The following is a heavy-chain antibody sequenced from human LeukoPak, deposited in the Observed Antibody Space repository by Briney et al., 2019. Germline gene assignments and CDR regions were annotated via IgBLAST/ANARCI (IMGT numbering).Heavy chain of an antibody. Sequence: SVKVSCKASGYTFTTYGISWVRQAPGQGLEWMGGIIPIFGTANYAQKFQGRVTITADKSTSTAYMELSSLRSEDTAVYYCARGPSYCSSTSCYGSGFDYWGQGTLVTVSS. V-gene: IGHV1-69*06. D-gene: IGHD2-2*01. CDR2: IIPIFGTA. J-gene: IGHJ4*02. CDR3: ARGPSYCSSTSCYGSGFDY. CDR1: GYTFTTYG.